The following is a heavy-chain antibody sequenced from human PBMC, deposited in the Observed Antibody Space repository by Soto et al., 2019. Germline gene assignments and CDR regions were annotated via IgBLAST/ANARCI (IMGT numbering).Heavy chain of an antibody. V-gene: IGHV3-30*18. J-gene: IGHJ4*02. Sequence: QVQLVESGGGVVQPGRSLRLSCAASGFTFSIYGMHWVRQAPGKGLEWVTVISYDGSNRYYADSVKGRFTISRDNSKNTLYLQMNSLRAEDTAVYYCAKDCSGGSCYYFDYWGQGTLVTVSS. D-gene: IGHD2-15*01. CDR3: AKDCSGGSCYYFDY. CDR2: ISYDGSNR. CDR1: GFTFSIYG.